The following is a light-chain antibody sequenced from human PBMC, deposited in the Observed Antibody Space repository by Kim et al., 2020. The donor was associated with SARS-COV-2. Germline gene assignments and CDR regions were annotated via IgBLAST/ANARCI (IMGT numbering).Light chain of an antibody. J-gene: IGKJ2*01. CDR3: QHYNSHPYT. Sequence: SASVGDIVTITRRASKSIDSWLAWYQQTPGKAPNRLIYKASTLASGVPTRFSGGGSGTEFTLTISSLQPEDFATYYCQHYNSHPYTFGQGTKLEIK. CDR1: KSIDSW. V-gene: IGKV1-5*03. CDR2: KAS.